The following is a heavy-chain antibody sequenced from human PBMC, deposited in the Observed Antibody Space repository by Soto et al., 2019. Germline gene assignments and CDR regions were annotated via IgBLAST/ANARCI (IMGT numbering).Heavy chain of an antibody. J-gene: IGHJ6*02. V-gene: IGHV4-39*01. CDR3: ARRGDYHHYVMAV. CDR2: IYYSGST. CDR1: GGSISSSSYY. Sequence: SETLSLTCTVSGGSISSSSYYWGWIRQPPGKGLEWIGSIYYSGSTYYNPSLKSRVTISVDTSKNQFSLKLSSVTAADTAVYYCARRGDYHHYVMAVRGQGTTVTGSS.